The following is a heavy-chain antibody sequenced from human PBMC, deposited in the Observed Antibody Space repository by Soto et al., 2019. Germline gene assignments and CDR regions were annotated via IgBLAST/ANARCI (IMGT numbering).Heavy chain of an antibody. V-gene: IGHV1-18*01. CDR1: GYTFTSYG. J-gene: IGHJ6*03. D-gene: IGHD3-3*01. CDR2: ISAYHGNT. CDR3: TRAPNNATYYYFWSGYYRNYYYYMDV. Sequence: QVQLVQSGAEVKKPGASVKVSCKASGYTFTSYGISWVRQAPGQGLEWMGWISAYHGNTNYAQKLQGRVTMTTDTSTRTAYMALRSLRTDDTAVYYCTRAPNNATYYYFWSGYYRNYYYYMDVWGKGTTVTVSS.